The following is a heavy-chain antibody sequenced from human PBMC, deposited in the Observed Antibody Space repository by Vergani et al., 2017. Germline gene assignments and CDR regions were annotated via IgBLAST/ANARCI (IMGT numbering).Heavy chain of an antibody. D-gene: IGHD3-10*01. CDR3: VKAWGGGFGEFLVS. CDR1: GFTFSSYA. Sequence: EVQLVESGGGLVQPGGSLRLSCSASGFTFSSYAMHWVRRAPGKGLEYVSAISSNGGSTYYDDSVKGRFTISRDNSKNTLYLQMSALRAEYTAVYYCVKAWGGGFGEFLVSWGQGTLVTVSS. V-gene: IGHV3-64D*06. J-gene: IGHJ5*02. CDR2: ISSNGGST.